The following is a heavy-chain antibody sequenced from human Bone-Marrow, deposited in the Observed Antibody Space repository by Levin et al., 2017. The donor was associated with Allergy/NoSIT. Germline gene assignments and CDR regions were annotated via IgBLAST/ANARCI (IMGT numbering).Heavy chain of an antibody. V-gene: IGHV3-53*01. CDR2: IYRDGSP. CDR1: GFIVSNNY. CDR3: ARDLGDNLNDALRY. J-gene: IGHJ4*02. Sequence: PGGSLRLSCAASGFIVSNNYMSWVRQAPGEGLEWVSVIYRDGSPYYADSVKGRFTISRDNSKNTLYLQMNSLRAEDTAVYYCARDLGDNLNDALRYWGQGTLVTVSS. D-gene: IGHD1-20*01.